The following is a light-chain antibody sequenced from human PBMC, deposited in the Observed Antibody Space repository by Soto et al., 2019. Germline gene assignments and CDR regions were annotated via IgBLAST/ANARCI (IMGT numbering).Light chain of an antibody. J-gene: IGKJ3*01. Sequence: EILVTQSPAHLSVYPGERATLSCRASQSVNKHLAWYQHKPGQAPRLLIYDTSYRATGIPARFSGSGSGTDFTLTISSLEPEDLAVYYCQQRGTFGPGTKVDIK. V-gene: IGKV3-11*01. CDR1: QSVNKH. CDR3: QQRGT. CDR2: DTS.